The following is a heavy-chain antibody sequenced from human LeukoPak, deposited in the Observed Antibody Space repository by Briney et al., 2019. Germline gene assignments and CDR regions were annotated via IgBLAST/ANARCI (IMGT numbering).Heavy chain of an antibody. CDR1: GFTLRNYA. D-gene: IGHD1-26*01. CDR2: VSGSGGST. CDR3: ARKGKGSNYVDY. Sequence: GGSLRLSCAASGFTLRNYAMSWVPQAPGRGLDGVSSVSGSGGSTSYEDYVKGRFTTSRNNSKNPLHLQMTSLRDEDTAVYYGARKGKGSNYVDYWGQGTLVTVSS. V-gene: IGHV3-23*01. J-gene: IGHJ4*02.